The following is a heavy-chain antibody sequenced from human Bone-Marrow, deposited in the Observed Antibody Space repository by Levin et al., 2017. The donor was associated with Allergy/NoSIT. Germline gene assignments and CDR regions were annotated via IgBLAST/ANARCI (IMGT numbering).Heavy chain of an antibody. CDR3: AKGSYGVAAADPPGGDAFDI. D-gene: IGHD6-13*01. CDR2: ISGSGGST. J-gene: IGHJ3*02. Sequence: GGSLRLSCAASGFTFSSYAMSWVRQAPGKGLEWVSAISGSGGSTYYADSVKGRFTISRDNSKNTLYLQMNSLRAEDTAVYYCAKGSYGVAAADPPGGDAFDIWGQGTMVTVSS. V-gene: IGHV3-23*01. CDR1: GFTFSSYA.